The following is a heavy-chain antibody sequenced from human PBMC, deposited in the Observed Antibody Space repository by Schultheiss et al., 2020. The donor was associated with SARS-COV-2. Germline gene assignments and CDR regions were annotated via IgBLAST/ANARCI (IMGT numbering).Heavy chain of an antibody. J-gene: IGHJ6*02. CDR1: GFTFSDYW. D-gene: IGHD2/OR15-2a*01. CDR3: ARDNTYLGPMDV. V-gene: IGHV3-15*01. CDR2: IRSKTDGGTT. Sequence: GGSLRLSCAASGFTFSDYWMHWVRQVPGKGLEWVGRIRSKTDGGTTYYAAPVKGRFTISRDDSKNTLYLQMNSLKTEDTAVYYCARDNTYLGPMDVWGQGTTVTVSS.